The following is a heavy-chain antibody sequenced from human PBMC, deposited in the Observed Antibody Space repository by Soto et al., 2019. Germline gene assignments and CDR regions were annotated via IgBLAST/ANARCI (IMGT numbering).Heavy chain of an antibody. J-gene: IGHJ6*02. CDR3: AKDSSGYYYGYYYYGMDV. V-gene: IGHV3-23*01. CDR1: GFTFSRYA. D-gene: IGHD3-22*01. CDR2: IRGSGGST. Sequence: GGSLRLSCAASGFTFSRYAMSWVRQAPGKGLEWVSAIRGSGGSTYYADSVKGRFTISRDNSKNTLYLQMNSLRAEDTAVYYCAKDSSGYYYGYYYYGMDVWGQGTTVTVSS.